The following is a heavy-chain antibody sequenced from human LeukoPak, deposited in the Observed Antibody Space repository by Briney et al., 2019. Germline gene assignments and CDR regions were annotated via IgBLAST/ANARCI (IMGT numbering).Heavy chain of an antibody. CDR3: ARGTLAARRRFDY. CDR1: DGSLSGHY. V-gene: IGHV4-34*01. Sequence: PSETLSLTCAVYDGSLSGHYWSWIRQTPGKGLEWIGEINHSGSTNYNPSLKSRVTISGDMSKNQFSLKLSSVTAADTAVYYCARGTLAARRRFDYWGQGTLVTVSS. CDR2: INHSGST. J-gene: IGHJ4*02. D-gene: IGHD6-6*01.